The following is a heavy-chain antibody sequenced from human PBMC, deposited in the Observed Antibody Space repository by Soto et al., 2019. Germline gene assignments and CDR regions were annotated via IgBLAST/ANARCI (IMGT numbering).Heavy chain of an antibody. J-gene: IGHJ1*01. CDR1: GFTVSSNY. CDR3: TRDRVESGYPEYFQH. Sequence: GGSLRLSCAASGFTVSSNYMSWVRQAPGKGLEWVSVIYSGGSIYYADSVKGRFTIPRDNSKNTLYLQMNSPRAEDTAVYYCTRDRVESGYPEYFQHWGQGTLVTVSS. V-gene: IGHV3-53*01. D-gene: IGHD3-22*01. CDR2: IYSGGSI.